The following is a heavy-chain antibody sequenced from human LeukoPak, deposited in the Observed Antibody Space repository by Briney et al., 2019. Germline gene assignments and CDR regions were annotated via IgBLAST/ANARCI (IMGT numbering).Heavy chain of an antibody. CDR1: GFTFSSFW. D-gene: IGHD6-13*01. Sequence: GGSLRLSCAASGFTFSSFWMSWVRQAPGKGLEWVANIKQDGSEKYYVDSVKGRFTISRDNAKNSRYLKMNSLRAEETAVYYCAREGNPAAEQDSWGQGTLVTASS. V-gene: IGHV3-7*04. J-gene: IGHJ4*02. CDR3: AREGNPAAEQDS. CDR2: IKQDGSEK.